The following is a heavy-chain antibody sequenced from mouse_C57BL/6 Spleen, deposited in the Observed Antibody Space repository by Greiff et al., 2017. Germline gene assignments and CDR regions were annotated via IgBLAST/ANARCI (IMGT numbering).Heavy chain of an antibody. D-gene: IGHD1-1*01. J-gene: IGHJ4*01. CDR1: GYAFSSSW. CDR3: AREGITTVVATYYYAMDD. CDR2: IYPGDGDT. Sequence: VKLQESGPELVKPGASVKISCKASGYAFSSSWMNWVKQRPGKGLEWIGRIYPGDGDTNYNGKFKGKATLTADKSSSTAYMQLSSLTSEDSAVYFCAREGITTVVATYYYAMDDWGQGTSVTVSS. V-gene: IGHV1-82*01.